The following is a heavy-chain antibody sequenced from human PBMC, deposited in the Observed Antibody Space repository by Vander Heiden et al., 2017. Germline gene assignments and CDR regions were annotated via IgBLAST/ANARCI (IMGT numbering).Heavy chain of an antibody. D-gene: IGHD6-6*01. CDR1: DFTFSYAW. Sequence: EVQLVESGGGLVEPGGSLRLSCAASDFTFSYAWVHWVRQAPGKGLEWVGRIKSIAHGGTTDYAASVEGRFTISRDDSTKTLYLQMNSLQTGDTAVYYCTTGLANYFAFWGQGTLVTVSS. V-gene: IGHV3-15*07. CDR3: TTGLANYFAF. CDR2: IKSIAHGGTT. J-gene: IGHJ4*02.